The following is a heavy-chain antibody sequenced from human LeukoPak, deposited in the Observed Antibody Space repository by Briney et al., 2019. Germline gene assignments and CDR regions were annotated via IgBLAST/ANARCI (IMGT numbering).Heavy chain of an antibody. Sequence: SVKVSCKASGGTFSSYAISWVRQAPGQGLEWMGGIIPIFGTANYAQKFQGRVTITTDESTSTAYMELSSLRSEDTAVYYCARGDYYYYYMDVWGKGTTVTVSS. V-gene: IGHV1-69*05. J-gene: IGHJ6*03. CDR1: GGTFSSYA. CDR2: IIPIFGTA. CDR3: ARGDYYYYYMDV.